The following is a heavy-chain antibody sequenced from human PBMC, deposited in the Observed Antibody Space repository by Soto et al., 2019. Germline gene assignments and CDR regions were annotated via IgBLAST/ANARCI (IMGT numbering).Heavy chain of an antibody. CDR2: IYYSGST. V-gene: IGHV4-31*01. D-gene: IGHD2-15*01. CDR3: ARVRYCSGGSCYPRFDP. Sequence: QVQLQESGPGLVKPSQTLSLTCTVSGGSISSGGYYWSWIRQHPGKGLEWIGYIYYSGSTYYNPSLKRQVPISVDTSKNQFSLQLSPVTAADTAVYYCARVRYCSGGSCYPRFDPWGQGTLVTVSS. CDR1: GGSISSGGYY. J-gene: IGHJ5*02.